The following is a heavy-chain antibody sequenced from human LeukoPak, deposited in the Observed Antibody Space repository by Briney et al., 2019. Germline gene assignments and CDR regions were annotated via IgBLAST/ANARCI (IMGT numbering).Heavy chain of an antibody. J-gene: IGHJ4*02. CDR3: AREAYNYYDSSGYYYH. Sequence: PGGSLRLSCAASGFTFSSYAMHWVRQAPGKGLEWVAVISYDGSNKYYADSVKGRFTISRDNSKNTPYLQMNSLRAEDTAVYYCAREAYNYYDSSGYYYHWGQGNLVTVSS. D-gene: IGHD3-22*01. V-gene: IGHV3-30*01. CDR1: GFTFSSYA. CDR2: ISYDGSNK.